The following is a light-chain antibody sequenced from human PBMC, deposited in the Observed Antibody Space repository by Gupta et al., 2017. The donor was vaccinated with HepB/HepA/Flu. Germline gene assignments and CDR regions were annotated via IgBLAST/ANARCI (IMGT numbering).Light chain of an antibody. J-gene: IGKJ1*01. V-gene: IGKV1-39*01. CDR3: QQSFSTPQT. CDR1: QTISDY. CDR2: SAS. Sequence: DIQMTQSPSSLSASVGDRVTITCRASQTISDYLHWYQFKPGKAPKLLIYSASNLQSGVPSRFSGSGSGTDFTLTISSLHSEDFAIYFCQQSFSTPQTFGQGTKVEV.